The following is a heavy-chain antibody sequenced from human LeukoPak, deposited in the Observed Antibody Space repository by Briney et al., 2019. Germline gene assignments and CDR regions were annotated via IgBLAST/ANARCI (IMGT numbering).Heavy chain of an antibody. CDR3: AKDSLRTVPKAAFDS. D-gene: IGHD2-2*01. CDR1: GFTVSSNS. CDR2: IYSDNT. Sequence: PGGSLRLSCTVSGFTVSSNSMSWVRQAPGKGLEWVSFIYSDNTHYSDSVKGRFTISRDNSKNTLFLQMNSIRAEDRAVYYCAKDSLRTVPKAAFDSWGQGTLVTVSS. V-gene: IGHV3-53*01. J-gene: IGHJ4*02.